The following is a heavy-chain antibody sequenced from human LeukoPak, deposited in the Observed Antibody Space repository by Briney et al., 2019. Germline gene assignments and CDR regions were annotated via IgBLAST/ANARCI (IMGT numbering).Heavy chain of an antibody. CDR1: GDSVSSDSAA. V-gene: IGHV6-1*01. CDR2: TYYRSKWYN. D-gene: IGHD1-1*01. CDR3: ARAVAGTEGWFNS. J-gene: IGHJ5*01. Sequence: SQTLSLTCAISGDSVSSDSAAWNWTRQSPSRGLEWLGRTYYRSKWYNDYSASVKSRITINPDTSKNQFSLQLNSVTPEDTAVYYCARAVAGTEGWFNSWGQGTLVTVSS.